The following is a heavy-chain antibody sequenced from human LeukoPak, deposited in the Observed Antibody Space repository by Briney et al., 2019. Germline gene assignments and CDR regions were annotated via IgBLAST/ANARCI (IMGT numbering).Heavy chain of an antibody. J-gene: IGHJ4*02. Sequence: ASVELSCKASGYTFTSYGISWVRQAPRQGLEWMGWISAYNGNTYYAPNLQGRVTMTTDPSTSTAYMEVRSLRSDDMAVYYCARDNLAAIAGWGLDYWGQGTLVTVSS. CDR3: ARDNLAAIAGWGLDY. CDR1: GYTFTSYG. CDR2: ISAYNGNT. D-gene: IGHD2-15*01. V-gene: IGHV1-18*03.